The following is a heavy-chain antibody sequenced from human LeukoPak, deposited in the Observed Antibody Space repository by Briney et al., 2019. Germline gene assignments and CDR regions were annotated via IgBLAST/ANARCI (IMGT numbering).Heavy chain of an antibody. V-gene: IGHV3-23*01. D-gene: IGHD2-2*01. J-gene: IGHJ4*02. CDR3: ARDEGYCSSTSCYPPGGFDC. Sequence: GGSLRLSCAASGFTFSSYAMSWVRQAPGKGLEWVSAISGSGGSTYYADSVKGRFTISRDNSKNTLYLQMNSLRAEDTTVYYCARDEGYCSSTSCYPPGGFDCWGQGTLVTVSS. CDR1: GFTFSSYA. CDR2: ISGSGGST.